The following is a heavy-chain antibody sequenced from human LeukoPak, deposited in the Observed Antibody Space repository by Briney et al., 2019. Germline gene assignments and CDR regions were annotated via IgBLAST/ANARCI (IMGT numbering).Heavy chain of an antibody. D-gene: IGHD5-24*01. CDR3: AREMATITDFDY. J-gene: IGHJ4*02. V-gene: IGHV3-21*01. CDR2: ISSSSSYI. CDR1: GFTFSSYS. Sequence: GGSLRLSCAASGFTFSSYSMNWVRQAPGKGLEWVSSISSSSSYIYYADSVKGRFTISRDNAKNSLYLQMNSLRAEDTAVYYCAREMATITDFDYWSQGTLVTVSS.